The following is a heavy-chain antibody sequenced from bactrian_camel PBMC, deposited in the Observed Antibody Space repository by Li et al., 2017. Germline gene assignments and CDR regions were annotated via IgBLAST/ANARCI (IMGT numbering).Heavy chain of an antibody. Sequence: HVQLVESGGGSVRAGGSLRLSCSASEDTYSEYDDSTPYNCMGWFRQSPGKEREGVAVVCYRGGGTYYDESVKGRFSISQDDGKNTVYLQLNSLKTDDTAVYYCAYRGTYFEYNYWGQGTQVTVS. D-gene: IGHD7*01. V-gene: IGHV3S60*01. J-gene: IGHJ4*01. CDR3: AYRGTYFEYNY. CDR2: VCYRGGGT. CDR1: EDTYSEYDDSTPYNC.